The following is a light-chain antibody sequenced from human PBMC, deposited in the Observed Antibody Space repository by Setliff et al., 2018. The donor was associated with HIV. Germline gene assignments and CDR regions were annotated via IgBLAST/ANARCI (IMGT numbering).Light chain of an antibody. J-gene: IGLJ1*01. CDR1: SSDVGAYKY. V-gene: IGLV2-23*02. CDR2: DVT. CDR3: CSYAGSSTLDV. Sequence: QSVLTQPASVPGSPGQSITISCTGTSSDVGAYKYVSWYQQHPGKAPKLIIYDVTERPSGVSNRFSGSKSGNTASLTISGLQTEDEADYYCCSYAGSSTLDVFGTGTKGTVL.